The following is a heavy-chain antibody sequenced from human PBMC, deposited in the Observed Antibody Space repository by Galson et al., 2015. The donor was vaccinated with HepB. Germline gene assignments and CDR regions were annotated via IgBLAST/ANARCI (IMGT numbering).Heavy chain of an antibody. CDR3: AREGTGSGSYYYVLEGDAFDI. V-gene: IGHV1-69*04. CDR1: GGTFSSYT. Sequence: SVKVSCKASGGTFSSYTISWVRQAPGQGLEWMGRIIPILGIANYAQKFQGRVTITADKSTSTAYMELSSLRSEDTAVYYCAREGTGSGSYYYVLEGDAFDIWGQGTMVTVSS. CDR2: IIPILGIA. D-gene: IGHD3-10*01. J-gene: IGHJ3*02.